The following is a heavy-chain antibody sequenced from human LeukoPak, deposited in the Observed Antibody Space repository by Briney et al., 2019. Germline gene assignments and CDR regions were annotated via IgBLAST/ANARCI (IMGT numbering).Heavy chain of an antibody. V-gene: IGHV3-23*01. D-gene: IGHD1-26*01. CDR3: AKASTFSGSPVDY. CDR1: GFTFSSYA. CDR2: ISGSGGST. Sequence: GGSLRLSCAASGFTFSSYAMNWVRQVPGKGLEWFSAISGSGGSTYYADSVKGRFTISRDNSKNTLSLQMNGLRADDTAVYYCAKASTFSGSPVDYWGREPWSPSP. J-gene: IGHJ4*02.